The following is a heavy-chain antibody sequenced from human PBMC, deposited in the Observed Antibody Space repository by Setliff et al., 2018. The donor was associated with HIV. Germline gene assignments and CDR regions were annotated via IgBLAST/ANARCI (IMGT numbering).Heavy chain of an antibody. D-gene: IGHD6-19*01. Sequence: GGSLRLSCAASGFTFSSYTMHWVRQAPGKGLEWVAVITHDGSSKYYADSVKGRFTISRDNSKNTLYLQMNSPRADDTAVYYCARDGYSSGWYIYSFDPWGQGTLVTVSS. CDR1: GFTFSSYT. CDR3: ARDGYSSGWYIYSFDP. V-gene: IGHV3-30*01. J-gene: IGHJ5*02. CDR2: ITHDGSSK.